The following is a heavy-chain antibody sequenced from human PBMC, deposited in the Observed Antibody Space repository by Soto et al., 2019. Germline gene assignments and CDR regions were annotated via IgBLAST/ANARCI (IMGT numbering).Heavy chain of an antibody. CDR3: AREKASTSLLNPYYYAMNV. CDR2: INPSGGRT. Sequence: ASVKVSCKSSGYTFINYYVHWVRQAPGQGLEWMGMINPSGGRTTYPQKFQGRVTMTRDTSTSTVYVELSSLRPDDTAVFYCAREKASTSLLNPYYYAMNVWGQGTTVTVSS. J-gene: IGHJ6*02. CDR1: GYTFINYY. V-gene: IGHV1-46*01.